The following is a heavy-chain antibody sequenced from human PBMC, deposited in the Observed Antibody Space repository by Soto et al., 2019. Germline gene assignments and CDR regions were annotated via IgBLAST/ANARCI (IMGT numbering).Heavy chain of an antibody. CDR3: ARSGGGSGWL. J-gene: IGHJ4*02. CDR1: GDSVSTGSKY. V-gene: IGHV4-61*01. D-gene: IGHD6-19*01. CDR2: IYSSGST. Sequence: PSETLSLTCTVSGDSVSTGSKYWSWTRQPPGKALEWIAYIYSSGSTNYNPSLKSRVTISRDTSKNQFSLKMTSVTAEETAVYYCARSGGGSGWLGGQGTLVTVSS.